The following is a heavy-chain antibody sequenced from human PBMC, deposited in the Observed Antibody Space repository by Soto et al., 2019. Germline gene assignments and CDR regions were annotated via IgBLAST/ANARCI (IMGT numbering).Heavy chain of an antibody. Sequence: QVQLVQSGAEVKKPGSSVKVSCKASGGTFSRYSFTWVRQAPGHGLEWMGRIMPVFGIASYAQKFQGRGTITADESTSTAFMELSSLRSEDTAVYYCAREDRDRETGLVPAAIDGMDVWGQGTTVTVSS. V-gene: IGHV1-69*08. D-gene: IGHD2-2*01. CDR2: IMPVFGIA. J-gene: IGHJ6*02. CDR3: AREDRDRETGLVPAAIDGMDV. CDR1: GGTFSRYS.